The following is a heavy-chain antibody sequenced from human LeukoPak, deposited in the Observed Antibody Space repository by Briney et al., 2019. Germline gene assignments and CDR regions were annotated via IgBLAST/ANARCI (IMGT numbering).Heavy chain of an antibody. CDR2: VNPSDGNT. D-gene: IGHD1-26*01. J-gene: IGHJ4*02. Sequence: ASVKVSCKASGYTFTNSYPHWVRQAPGEGLEYMGMVNPSDGNTNYAQKFQGRVTTTRDTSTSTVYMELSSLRSEDTAVYYCARESRPGAKYFDYWGQGTLVIVSS. CDR1: GYTFTNSY. CDR3: ARESRPGAKYFDY. V-gene: IGHV1-46*01.